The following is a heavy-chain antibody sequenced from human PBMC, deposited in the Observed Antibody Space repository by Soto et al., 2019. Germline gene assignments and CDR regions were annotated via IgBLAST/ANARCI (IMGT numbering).Heavy chain of an antibody. J-gene: IGHJ5*02. Sequence: QVQLQESCPGLVKPSETLSLTCTVSGGSISSYYWSWIRQPAGKGLEWIGRIYTSGSTNYNPSLKIRVTMSVDTSKQQFSLKLSSVTASDTAVYYCARDVGCSGGSCYSSWCAPWGQGTLVTVSS. CDR3: ARDVGCSGGSCYSSWCAP. CDR2: IYTSGST. V-gene: IGHV4-4*07. CDR1: GGSISSYY. D-gene: IGHD2-15*01.